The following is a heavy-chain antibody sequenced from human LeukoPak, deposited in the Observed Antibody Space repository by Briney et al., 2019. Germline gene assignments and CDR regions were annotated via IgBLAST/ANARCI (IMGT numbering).Heavy chain of an antibody. CDR1: GGSVSSGSYY. CDR3: AREASAYCGGDCPSAFDI. J-gene: IGHJ3*02. V-gene: IGHV4-61*01. CDR2: IYYSGST. D-gene: IGHD2-21*02. Sequence: SETLSLTCTVSGGSVSSGSYYWSWIRQPPGKGLEWIGYIYYSGSTNYNPSLKSRVTISVDTSKNQFSLKLSSVTAADTAVYYCAREASAYCGGDCPSAFDIWGQGTTVTVSS.